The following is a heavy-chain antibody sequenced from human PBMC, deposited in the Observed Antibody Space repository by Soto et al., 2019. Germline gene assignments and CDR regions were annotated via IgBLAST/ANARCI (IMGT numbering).Heavy chain of an antibody. CDR1: GFTFSSHV. V-gene: IGHV3-23*01. J-gene: IGHJ4*02. CDR3: AKDRRGAYCSGGICYSPDY. D-gene: IGHD2-15*01. CDR2: ISGTGGT. Sequence: EVQLWESGGGLVQPGGSLRLSCAVSGFTFSSHVMSWVRQAPGKGLEWVSAISGTGGTYYADSVKGRFTISRDNSKNALYLQMNNLRDEDTAVYYRAKDRRGAYCSGGICYSPDYWGQGTLVIVSS.